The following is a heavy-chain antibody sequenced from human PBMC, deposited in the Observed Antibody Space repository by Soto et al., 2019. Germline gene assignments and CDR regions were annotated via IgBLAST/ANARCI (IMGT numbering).Heavy chain of an antibody. V-gene: IGHV4-39*01. D-gene: IGHD5-12*01. J-gene: IGHJ4*02. CDR1: GGSISSSSYY. CDR2: IYYSGST. CDR3: ARVSGYNVSDY. Sequence: PSETLSLTCTVSGGSISSSSYYWGWIRQPPGKGLEWIGSIYYSGSTYYNPSLKSRVAISVDTSKNQFSLKLSSVTAADTAVYYCARVSGYNVSDYWDQGTLVTVS.